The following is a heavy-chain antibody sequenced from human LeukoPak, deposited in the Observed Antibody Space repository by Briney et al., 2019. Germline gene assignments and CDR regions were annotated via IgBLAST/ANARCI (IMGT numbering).Heavy chain of an antibody. J-gene: IGHJ3*01. V-gene: IGHV3-53*01. D-gene: IGHD6-6*01. CDR2: IYSGGST. CDR1: GFTFSSYT. Sequence: AGGSLRLSCAASGFTFSSYTMSWVRQAPGKGLEWVSVIYSGGSTYYADSVKGRFTISRDNSKNTLYLQMNSLRAEDTAVYYCARSSYSSSSSVWGQGTMVTVSS. CDR3: ARSSYSSSSSV.